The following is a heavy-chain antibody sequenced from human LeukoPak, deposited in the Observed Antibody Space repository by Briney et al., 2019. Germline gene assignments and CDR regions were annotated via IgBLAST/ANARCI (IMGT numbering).Heavy chain of an antibody. CDR2: MYSDGNT. CDR1: GFSVNSNY. CDR3: TKGYYYGMDV. D-gene: IGHD2-8*01. V-gene: IGHV3-53*01. J-gene: IGHJ6*02. Sequence: GGSLRLSCAVSGFSVNSNYMTWVRQAPGKGLEWVSFMYSDGNTYYADSVKGRFTISRDNSKNTVYLQMNSLKTEDTAVYYCTKGYYYGMDVWGQGTTVTVSS.